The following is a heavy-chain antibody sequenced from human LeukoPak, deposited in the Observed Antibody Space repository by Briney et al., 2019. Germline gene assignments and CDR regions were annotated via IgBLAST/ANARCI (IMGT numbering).Heavy chain of an antibody. D-gene: IGHD4-17*01. CDR1: GFTFSSSA. J-gene: IGHJ4*02. CDR3: ARGQTTVTN. Sequence: PGGSLRLSCAASGFTFSSSAMSWVRQAPGKGLEWVANIKQDGSERYYVDSVKGRFTISRDNAKNSLYLQMNSLRAEDTAVYFCARGQTTVTNWGQGTLVTVSS. CDR2: IKQDGSER. V-gene: IGHV3-7*03.